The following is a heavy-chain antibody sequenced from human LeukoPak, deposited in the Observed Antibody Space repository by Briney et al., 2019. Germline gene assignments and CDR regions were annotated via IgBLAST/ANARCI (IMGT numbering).Heavy chain of an antibody. CDR3: ASYSGWISYFDY. D-gene: IGHD6-19*01. CDR2: ISSSGSTI. J-gene: IGHJ4*02. Sequence: GGSLRLSCAASGFTFSSYEMNWVCQAPGKGLEWVAYISSSGSTIYYADSVKGRFTISRDNAKNSLYLQMNSLRAEDTAVYYCASYSGWISYFDYWGQGTLVTVSS. V-gene: IGHV3-48*03. CDR1: GFTFSSYE.